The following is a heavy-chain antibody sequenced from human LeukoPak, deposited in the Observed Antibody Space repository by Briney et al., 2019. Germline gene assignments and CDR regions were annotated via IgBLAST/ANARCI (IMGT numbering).Heavy chain of an antibody. V-gene: IGHV3-21*04. J-gene: IGHJ4*02. CDR2: ISDRGSYI. D-gene: IGHD4-11*01. Sequence: PGGSLRLSCTASGFTFNTYSMNWVRQAPGKGLEWVASISDRGSYIYYTDSVKGRFTISRDNSKNTLYLQMNSLRAEDTAVYYCAKDRATVTFFDYWGQGTLVTVSS. CDR1: GFTFNTYS. CDR3: AKDRATVTFFDY.